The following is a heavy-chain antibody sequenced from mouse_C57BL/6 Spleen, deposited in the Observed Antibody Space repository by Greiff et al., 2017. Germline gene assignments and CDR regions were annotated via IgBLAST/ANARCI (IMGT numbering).Heavy chain of an antibody. CDR3: MITDWYFEV. D-gene: IGHD2-4*01. J-gene: IGHJ1*03. CDR1: GFTFSNYW. V-gene: IGHV6-3*01. Sequence: EVKLMESGGGLVQPGASMKLSCVASGFTFSNYWMNWVSQSPEKGLEWVAQIRLKYDNYATHYAESVNGRFTISRDDSKSSVYLQMKNLRAEDTGIYYFMITDWYFEVWGTGTTVTVSS. CDR2: IRLKYDNYAT.